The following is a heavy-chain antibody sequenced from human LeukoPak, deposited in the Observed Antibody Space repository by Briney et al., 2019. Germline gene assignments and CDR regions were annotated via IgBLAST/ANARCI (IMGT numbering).Heavy chain of an antibody. J-gene: IGHJ6*02. CDR1: GYTFTGYY. CDR2: INPNSGGT. Sequence: ASVKVSCKAAGYTFTGYYMHWVRQAPGQGLEWMGWINPNSGGTNYAQKFQGRVTMTRDTSISTAYMELSRLRSDDTAVYYCARALREGSSSWFHEYYYYYGMDVWGQGTTVTVSS. CDR3: ARALREGSSSWFHEYYYYYGMDV. D-gene: IGHD6-13*01. V-gene: IGHV1-2*02.